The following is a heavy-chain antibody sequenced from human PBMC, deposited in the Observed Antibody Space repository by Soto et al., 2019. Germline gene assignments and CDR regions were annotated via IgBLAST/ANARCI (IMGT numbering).Heavy chain of an antibody. CDR3: AKGSHYDILTAYHAFDY. CDR2: ISGGGGGT. V-gene: IGHV3-23*01. CDR1: GFTFNSYA. Sequence: GGSLRLSCAASGFTFNSYAMNWVRQAPGKGLEWVSSISGGGGGTYYADSVKGRLTISRDNSNNTLYLQMNSLRAEDTALYYCAKGSHYDILTAYHAFDYWGPGTLVTVSS. D-gene: IGHD3-9*01. J-gene: IGHJ4*02.